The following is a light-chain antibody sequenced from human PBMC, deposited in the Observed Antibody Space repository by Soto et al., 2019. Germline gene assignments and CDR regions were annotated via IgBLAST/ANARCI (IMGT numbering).Light chain of an antibody. J-gene: IGKJ2*01. V-gene: IGKV1-33*01. CDR2: DTS. Sequence: DLQMTQSPSSLSASVGDRVTITCQASQDISNYLNWYQQKPGKAPKLLIYDTSNLETGVPSRFSGYGSGTDFTFTISSLQAEDIATYYCQQYDNLLFTFGQGTKLEIK. CDR3: QQYDNLLFT. CDR1: QDISNY.